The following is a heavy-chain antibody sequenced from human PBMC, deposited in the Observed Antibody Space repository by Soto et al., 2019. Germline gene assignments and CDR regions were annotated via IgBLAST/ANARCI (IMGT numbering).Heavy chain of an antibody. CDR2: IVVGSGNT. Sequence: SVKVSCKASGFTFSNSAIQWVRQTRGQRLEWIGWIVVGSGNTNYARELHGRVTITRDMSTSAAYMELSSLRSEDTAIYYCAVRSGYYTSYYFLAVWGEGSTVTVSS. V-gene: IGHV1-58*02. CDR1: GFTFSNSA. J-gene: IGHJ6*03. CDR3: AVRSGYYTSYYFLAV. D-gene: IGHD3-3*01.